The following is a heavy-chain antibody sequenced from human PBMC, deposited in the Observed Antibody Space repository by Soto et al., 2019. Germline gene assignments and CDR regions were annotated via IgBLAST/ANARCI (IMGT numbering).Heavy chain of an antibody. CDR2: ISAYNGNT. CDR3: ARVDDFLGVAYFDY. CDR1: CYTFTNYC. J-gene: IGHJ4*02. V-gene: IGHV1-18*04. D-gene: IGHD3-3*01. Sequence: XSVKVSCKASCYTFTNYCISWVRQAPGQGLEWMGWISAYNGNTNYAQKLQGRVTMTTDTSTSTAYMELRSLRSDDTAVYYCARVDDFLGVAYFDYWGQGTLVTVSS.